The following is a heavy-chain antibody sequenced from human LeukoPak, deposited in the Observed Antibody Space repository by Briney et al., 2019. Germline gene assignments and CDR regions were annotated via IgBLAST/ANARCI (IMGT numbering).Heavy chain of an antibody. CDR3: ARVRSYDFWSGYYYYYYYMDV. CDR2: IYYSGST. CDR1: GGSISSGDYY. D-gene: IGHD3-3*01. Sequence: SETLSLTCTVSGGSISSGDYYWSWIRQPPGKGLEWIGYIYYSGSTNYNPSLKSRVTISVDTSKNQFSLKLSSVTAADTAVYYCARVRSYDFWSGYYYYYYYMDVWGKGTTVTVSS. V-gene: IGHV4-61*08. J-gene: IGHJ6*03.